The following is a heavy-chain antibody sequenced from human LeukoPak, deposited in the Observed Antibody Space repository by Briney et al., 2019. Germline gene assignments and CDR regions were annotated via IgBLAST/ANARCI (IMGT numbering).Heavy chain of an antibody. CDR3: ARRLTQYDCFDP. V-gene: IGHV6-1*01. CDR1: GDSSSSNSVT. Sequence: SQTLSLTCAISGDSSSSNSVTWNWIRQSPSRGLEWLGRTYYRSTWYNDYAVSVRGRITVNPDTSKNQFSLHLNSVTPEDTAVYYCARRLTQYDCFDPWGQGILVTVSS. D-gene: IGHD2-2*01. J-gene: IGHJ5*02. CDR2: TYYRSTWYN.